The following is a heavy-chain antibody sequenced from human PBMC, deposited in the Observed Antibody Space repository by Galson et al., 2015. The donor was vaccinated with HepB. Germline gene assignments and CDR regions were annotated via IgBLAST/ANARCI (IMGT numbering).Heavy chain of an antibody. Sequence: SVKVSCKASGNTYTSYSIHWVRQAPGQGLEWMGVINPSGGTTTYAQKLQGRITVTSETSTSTVYMELSSLRPEDTAVYFCVRTWGYWGQGTLVTVSS. CDR3: VRTWGY. J-gene: IGHJ4*02. D-gene: IGHD7-27*01. V-gene: IGHV1-46*04. CDR1: GNTYTSYS. CDR2: INPSGGTT.